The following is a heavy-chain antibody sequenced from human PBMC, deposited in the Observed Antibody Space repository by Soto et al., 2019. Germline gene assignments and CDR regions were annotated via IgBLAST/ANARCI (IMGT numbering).Heavy chain of an antibody. CDR1: GFTVSDTY. CDR3: ARDHYYFDD. Sequence: EVQLVESGGGLVQPGGSLRLSCAVSGFTVSDTYMGWVRQAPGKGLEWVSVLYSGNSAHYADSVRGRFTVSRDISKNTLYLHMNSLRVEDTALYYCARDHYYFDDWGQGTLVTVSS. J-gene: IGHJ4*02. CDR2: LYSGNSA. V-gene: IGHV3-66*01.